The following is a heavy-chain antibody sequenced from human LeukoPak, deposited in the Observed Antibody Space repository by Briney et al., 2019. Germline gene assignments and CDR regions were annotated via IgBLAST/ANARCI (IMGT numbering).Heavy chain of an antibody. J-gene: IGHJ4*02. CDR3: AREDYYNSGGYYLDY. CDR2: MHYSGST. CDR1: GGSISTSRYY. Sequence: PSETLSLTCTVSGGSISTSRYYWGWIRQPPGKGLEWIGSMHYSGSTYYNPSLKSRVTMSVDTSKNQFSLNLNSVTAADTAVYFCAREDYYNSGGYYLDYWGQGTLVTVSS. D-gene: IGHD3-22*01. V-gene: IGHV4-39*07.